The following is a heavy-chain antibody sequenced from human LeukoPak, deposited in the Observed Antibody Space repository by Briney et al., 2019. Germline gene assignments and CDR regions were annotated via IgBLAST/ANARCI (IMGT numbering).Heavy chain of an antibody. J-gene: IGHJ6*03. Sequence: ASVKVSCKASGYTFTSYDINWVRQATGQGLEWMGWMNPNSGNTGYAQKFQGRVTITRNTSISTAYMELSSLRSEDTAVYYCARWAPLAARPYYYYYYMDVWGKGTTVTVSS. D-gene: IGHD6-6*01. CDR3: ARWAPLAARPYYYYYYMDV. CDR2: MNPNSGNT. V-gene: IGHV1-8*03. CDR1: GYTFTSYD.